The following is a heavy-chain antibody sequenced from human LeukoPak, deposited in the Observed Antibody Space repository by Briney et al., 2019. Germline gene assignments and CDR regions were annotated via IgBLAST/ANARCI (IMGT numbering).Heavy chain of an antibody. CDR3: TTSLTPYYFDF. V-gene: IGHV3-15*01. Sequence: GGSLRLSCAASGFTLSNAWMTWVRQAPGKGLEWVGLIKSKIDGGTTDYAPPVKGRFTISRDDSNNGLYLQMNSLKTEDTAVYYCTTSLTPYYFDFWGQGTLVTVSS. D-gene: IGHD2-15*01. CDR2: IKSKIDGGTT. J-gene: IGHJ4*02. CDR1: GFTLSNAW.